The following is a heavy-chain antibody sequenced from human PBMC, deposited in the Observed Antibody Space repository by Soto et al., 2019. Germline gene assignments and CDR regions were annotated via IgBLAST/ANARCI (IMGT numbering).Heavy chain of an antibody. Sequence: EVQLLESGGGLVQPGGSLRLSCAASGFTFSSYAMSWVRQAPGKGLEWVSTISHSGGNTYYTDSVKGRFTISRDNSKNTLFLQMNSLRVEDTVLYYCAKAADYYDTGGYYSGSDCGQGTLVTVSS. CDR1: GFTFSSYA. D-gene: IGHD3-22*01. J-gene: IGHJ4*02. CDR3: AKAADYYDTGGYYSGSD. CDR2: ISHSGGNT. V-gene: IGHV3-23*01.